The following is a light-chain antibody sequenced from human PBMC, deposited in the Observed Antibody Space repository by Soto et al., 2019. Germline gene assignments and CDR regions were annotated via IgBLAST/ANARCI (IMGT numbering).Light chain of an antibody. CDR1: SGDVGSYNL. J-gene: IGLJ1*01. Sequence: IPRTKTSGDVGSYNLVSWYQQHPGKAPKLMIYEVSKRPSGVPDRFSGSKSGNTASLTISGLQAEDEADYYCCSYAGSYTFYVFGTGTKVTVL. V-gene: IGLV2-11*03. CDR3: CSYAGSYTFYV. CDR2: EVS.